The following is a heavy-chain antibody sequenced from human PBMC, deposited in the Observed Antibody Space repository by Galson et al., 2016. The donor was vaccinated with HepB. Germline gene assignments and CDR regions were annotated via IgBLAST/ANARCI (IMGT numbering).Heavy chain of an antibody. CDR1: GFTFSSSA. J-gene: IGHJ4*02. Sequence: SLRLSCAASGFTFSSSALTWVRQAPGKGLEWVAVISYDGSDKNYADSVKGRFTISRDNSKNTLYLQMNRLRPEDTAVYYCAKVGETYYDSSGYSPYFDYWGQGTLVTVSS. CDR2: ISYDGSDK. CDR3: AKVGETYYDSSGYSPYFDY. D-gene: IGHD3-22*01. V-gene: IGHV3-30*18.